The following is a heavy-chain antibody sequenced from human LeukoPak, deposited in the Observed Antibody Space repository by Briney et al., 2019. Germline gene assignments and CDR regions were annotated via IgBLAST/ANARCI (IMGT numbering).Heavy chain of an antibody. CDR3: ARREYSSSWHYFDY. CDR1: GASISSSSYS. Sequence: PSETLSLTCTVSGASISSSSYSWGWIRQPPGKGLEWIGSIYYSGSTYYNPSLKSRLTISVDTSKNQFSLNLSSVTAADTAVYYCARREYSSSWHYFDYWGQGTLVTVSS. V-gene: IGHV4-39*01. J-gene: IGHJ4*02. D-gene: IGHD6-13*01. CDR2: IYYSGST.